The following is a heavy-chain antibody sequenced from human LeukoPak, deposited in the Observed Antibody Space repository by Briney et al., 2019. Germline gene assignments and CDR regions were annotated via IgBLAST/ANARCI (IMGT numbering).Heavy chain of an antibody. CDR3: GRYLNY. D-gene: IGHD3-10*01. Sequence: GGSLRLSCAASGFTFSSHEMNWVRQAPGKGLEWISHITTSGSKTYYADSVKDRFTISRDNAKSSLYPQMNSLRAEDTAVYYCGRYLNYWGQGTLVTVSS. V-gene: IGHV3-48*03. CDR1: GFTFSSHE. J-gene: IGHJ4*02. CDR2: ITTSGSKT.